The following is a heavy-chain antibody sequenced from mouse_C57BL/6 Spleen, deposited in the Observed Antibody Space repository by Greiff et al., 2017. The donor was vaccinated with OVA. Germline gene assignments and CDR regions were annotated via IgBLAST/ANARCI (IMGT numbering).Heavy chain of an antibody. CDR3: ARSGYGSSYKYFDV. CDR1: GYTFTDYN. D-gene: IGHD1-1*01. CDR2: INPNNGGT. J-gene: IGHJ1*03. Sequence: EVKLVESGPELVKPGASVKIPCKASGYTFTDYNMDWVKQSHGKSLEWIGDINPNNGGTIYNQKFKGKATLTVDKSSSTAYMELRSLTSEDTAVYYCARSGYGSSYKYFDVWGTGTTVTVSS. V-gene: IGHV1-18*01.